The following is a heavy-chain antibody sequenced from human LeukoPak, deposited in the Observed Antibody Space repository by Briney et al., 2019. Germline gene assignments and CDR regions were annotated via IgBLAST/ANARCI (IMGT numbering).Heavy chain of an antibody. Sequence: PSETLSLTCAVYGGSFSGYYWSWIRQPPGKGLEWIGETNHSGSTNYNPSLKSRVTISVDTSKNQFSLKLSSVTAADTAVYYCARGPYRYYYDSSGYFYFFDYWGQGTLVTVSS. V-gene: IGHV4-34*01. CDR3: ARGPYRYYYDSSGYFYFFDY. CDR2: TNHSGST. J-gene: IGHJ4*02. CDR1: GGSFSGYY. D-gene: IGHD3-22*01.